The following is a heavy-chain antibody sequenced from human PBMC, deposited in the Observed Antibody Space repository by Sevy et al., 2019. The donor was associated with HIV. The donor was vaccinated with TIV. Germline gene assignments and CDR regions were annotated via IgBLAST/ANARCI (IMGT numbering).Heavy chain of an antibody. D-gene: IGHD3-10*02. V-gene: IGHV3-9*01. CDR3: AREGLAPYVYGADF. Sequence: GGSLRLSCAASGFTFDHHAMYWVRQAPGKGLEWVSGINWNSVSIGYADSVKGRFTISRDHAKNSLYLHLNSLRADDTALYYCAREGLAPYVYGADFWGQGTVVTVSS. CDR1: GFTFDHHA. CDR2: INWNSVSI. J-gene: IGHJ6*02.